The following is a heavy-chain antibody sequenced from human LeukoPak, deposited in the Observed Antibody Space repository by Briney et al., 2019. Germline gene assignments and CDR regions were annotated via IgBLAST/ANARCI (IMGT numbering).Heavy chain of an antibody. Sequence: GGSLRLSCAASGFSFSNSAMSWVRQAPGKGLEWVSGISGDSGGTNYADSVKGRFTIPRDNSKNTLYLQMNSLRAEDTAAYYCAKDGGPTVFYYFDSWGQGTLVTVSS. CDR1: GFSFSNSA. V-gene: IGHV3-23*01. CDR2: ISGDSGGT. D-gene: IGHD1-1*01. CDR3: AKDGGPTVFYYFDS. J-gene: IGHJ4*02.